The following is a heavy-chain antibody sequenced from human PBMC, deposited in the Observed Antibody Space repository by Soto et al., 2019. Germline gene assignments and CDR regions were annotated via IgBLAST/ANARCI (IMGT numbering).Heavy chain of an antibody. V-gene: IGHV3-30-3*01. CDR3: ARGPSYDYVWGSYRSYYFDY. D-gene: IGHD3-16*02. CDR1: GFTFSSYA. CDR2: ISYDGSNK. Sequence: ESGGGVVQPGRSLRLSCAASGFTFSSYAMHWVRQAPGKGLEWVAVISYDGSNKYYADSVKGRFTISRDNSKNTLYLQMNSLRAEDTAVYYCARGPSYDYVWGSYRSYYFDYWGQGTLVTVSS. J-gene: IGHJ4*02.